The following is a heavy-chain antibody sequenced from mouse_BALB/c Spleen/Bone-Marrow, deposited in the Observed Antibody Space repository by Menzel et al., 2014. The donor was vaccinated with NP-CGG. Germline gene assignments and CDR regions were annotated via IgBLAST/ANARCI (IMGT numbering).Heavy chain of an antibody. Sequence: QVQLKQSGAELARPGTSVKLSCKTSGYTFTNYWMQWIKQRPGQGLEWIGTIYPGDGDTRYTQKFKGKATLTADKSSSTAYMQLSSLASEDSAVYYCARSNYPYAMDYWGQGTSVTVPS. CDR2: IYPGDGDT. CDR3: ARSNYPYAMDY. D-gene: IGHD2-5*01. J-gene: IGHJ4*01. V-gene: IGHV1-87*01. CDR1: GYTFTNYW.